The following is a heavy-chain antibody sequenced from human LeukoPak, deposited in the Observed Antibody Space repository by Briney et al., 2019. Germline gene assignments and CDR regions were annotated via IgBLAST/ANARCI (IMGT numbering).Heavy chain of an antibody. CDR3: AREGSGMAQIGAFDI. D-gene: IGHD3-10*01. Sequence: SETLSLTCTVSGGSISSYYWSWIRQPPGKGLEWIGYIYYSGSTNYNPSLKSRVTISVDTSKNQFSLKLSSVTAADTAVYYCAREGSGMAQIGAFDIWGQGTMVTVSP. CDR2: IYYSGST. V-gene: IGHV4-59*01. J-gene: IGHJ3*02. CDR1: GGSISSYY.